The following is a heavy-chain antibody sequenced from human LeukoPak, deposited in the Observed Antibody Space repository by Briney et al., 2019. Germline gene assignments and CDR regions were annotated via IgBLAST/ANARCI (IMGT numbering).Heavy chain of an antibody. Sequence: GASVKVSCKVSGYTLTELSMHWVRQAPGQGLEWMGWIDPNSGGTNYAQKFQGRVTMTRDTSISTAYMELSRLRSDDTAVYYCARGDFWSGYPSDWFDPWGQGTLVTVSS. CDR1: GYTLTELS. D-gene: IGHD3-3*01. J-gene: IGHJ5*02. V-gene: IGHV1-2*02. CDR2: IDPNSGGT. CDR3: ARGDFWSGYPSDWFDP.